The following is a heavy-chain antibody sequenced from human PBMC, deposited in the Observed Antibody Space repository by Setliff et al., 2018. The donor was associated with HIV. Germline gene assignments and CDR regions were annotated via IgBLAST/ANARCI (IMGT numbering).Heavy chain of an antibody. CDR1: GFTFSSYA. D-gene: IGHD3-9*01. CDR2: ISGSGGST. CDR3: ARGDQTGYYTTYYYYMDV. Sequence: GGSLRLSCAASGFTFSSYAMSWVRQAPGKGLEWVSAISGSGGSTYYADSVKGRFTISRDNARNTVFLQMNSLRAEDSAVYYCARGDQTGYYTTYYYYMDVWGLGTTVTVSS. J-gene: IGHJ6*03. V-gene: IGHV3-23*01.